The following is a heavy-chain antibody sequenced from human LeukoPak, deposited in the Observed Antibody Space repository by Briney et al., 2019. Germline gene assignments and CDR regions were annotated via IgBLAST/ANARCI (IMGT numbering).Heavy chain of an antibody. CDR3: ARGGDQGGSRWFDP. J-gene: IGHJ5*02. CDR2: IIPIFGTA. D-gene: IGHD2-21*02. CDR1: GVTFSSYA. Sequence: GASVKLSCKASGVTFSSYAISWVRQAPGQGLEWMGGIIPIFGTANYAQKFQGRVTITTDESTSTAYMELSSLRSEDTAVYYCARGGDQGGSRWFDPWGQGTLVTVSS. V-gene: IGHV1-69*05.